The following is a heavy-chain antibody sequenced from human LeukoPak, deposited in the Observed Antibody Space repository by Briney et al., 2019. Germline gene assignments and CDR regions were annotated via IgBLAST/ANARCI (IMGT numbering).Heavy chain of an antibody. J-gene: IGHJ4*02. CDR1: SGSVNIGASY. D-gene: IGHD4-17*01. CDR2: VYSTGGT. Sequence: KPSETLSLTCTVSSGSVNIGASYWGWVRQSPGVGLEWIGTVYSTGGTYYNPSLRSRLTISLDASKRQFSLKMTSVTAADTAVYYCAREGSSRDDYGDYGVDWGQGTLVTVSS. V-gene: IGHV4-39*07. CDR3: AREGSSRDDYGDYGVD.